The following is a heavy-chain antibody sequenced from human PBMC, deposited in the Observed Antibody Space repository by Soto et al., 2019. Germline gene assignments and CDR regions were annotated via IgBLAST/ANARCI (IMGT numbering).Heavy chain of an antibody. CDR2: IYYSGST. CDR3: ARIGGAATPRYYYYYYMDV. J-gene: IGHJ6*03. V-gene: IGHV4-39*01. D-gene: IGHD2-15*01. CDR1: GGSISSSSYY. Sequence: SETLSLTCTVSGGSISSSSYYWGWIRQPPGKGLEWIGSIYYSGSTYYNPSLKSRVTISVDTSKNQFSLKLSSVTAADTAVYYCARIGGAATPRYYYYYYMDVWGKGTTVTVSS.